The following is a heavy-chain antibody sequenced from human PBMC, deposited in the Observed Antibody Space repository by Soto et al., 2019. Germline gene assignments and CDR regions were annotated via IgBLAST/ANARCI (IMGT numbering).Heavy chain of an antibody. V-gene: IGHV4-31*03. CDR3: ARTGEDGGDYYYYGMDV. Sequence: QVQLQESGPGLVKPSQTLSLTCTVSGGSISSGGYYWSWIRQHPGKGLEWIGYIYYSGSTYYNPSLKSRVTISVDTSKNQFSLKLSSVTAADTAVYYCARTGEDGGDYYYYGMDVWGQGTTVTVSS. CDR1: GGSISSGGYY. CDR2: IYYSGST. J-gene: IGHJ6*02. D-gene: IGHD3-16*01.